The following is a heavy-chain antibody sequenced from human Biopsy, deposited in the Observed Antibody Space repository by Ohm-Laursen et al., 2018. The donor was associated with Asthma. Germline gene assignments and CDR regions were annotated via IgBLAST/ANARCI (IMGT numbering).Heavy chain of an antibody. CDR1: GGSISVSNG. CDR3: ARGVDRVTGLLDHFDS. CDR2: IYHLGNA. J-gene: IGHJ4*02. Sequence: PETLSLTCDVSGGSISVSNGWSWVRQPPGRGLEWIGQIYHLGNANYNPSLKSRVTMSVDKSKNQFSLKLTSVTAADTAVYYCARGVDRVTGLLDHFDSWGQGTLVTVSS. V-gene: IGHV4-4*03. D-gene: IGHD2-21*02.